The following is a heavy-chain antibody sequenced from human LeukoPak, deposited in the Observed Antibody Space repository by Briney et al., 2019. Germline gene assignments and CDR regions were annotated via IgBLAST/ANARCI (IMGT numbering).Heavy chain of an antibody. CDR3: ARMSRICSGSSCFIDY. D-gene: IGHD2-15*01. CDR2: ISWNSGSI. V-gene: IGHV3-9*01. J-gene: IGHJ4*02. Sequence: GGSLRLSCAASGFTFDDYAMHWVRQAPGKGPEWVSGISWNSGSIGYADSVKGRFTISRDNAKNSLYLQMNSLRAEDAAVYYCARMSRICSGSSCFIDYWGQGTLVTVSS. CDR1: GFTFDDYA.